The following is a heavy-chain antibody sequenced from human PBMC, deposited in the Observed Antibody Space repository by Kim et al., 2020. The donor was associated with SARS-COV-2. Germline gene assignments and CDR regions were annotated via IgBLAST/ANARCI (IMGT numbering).Heavy chain of an antibody. CDR3: ARDALPPGIAAAGSPGGNWFDP. D-gene: IGHD6-13*01. Sequence: ASVKVSCKASGYTFTGYYMHWVRQAPGQGLEWMGWINPNSGGTNYAQKFQGWVTMTRDTSISTAYMELSRLRSDDTAVYYCARDALPPGIAAAGSPGGNWFDPWGQGTLVTVSS. CDR2: INPNSGGT. J-gene: IGHJ5*02. CDR1: GYTFTGYY. V-gene: IGHV1-2*04.